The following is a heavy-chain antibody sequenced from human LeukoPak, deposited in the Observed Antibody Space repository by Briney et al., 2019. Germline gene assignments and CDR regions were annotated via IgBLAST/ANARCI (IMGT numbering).Heavy chain of an antibody. J-gene: IGHJ3*02. D-gene: IGHD2-2*01. Sequence: PGGSLRLSCAASGFTFVDHAMHWVRHAPGKGLEWVSGITWSGGTIVYADSVKGRFTISRDNTKNSLFLQMNSLRAEDTALYYCAKDILSHCGTNCYVAFDIWGQGTMVTVS. CDR2: ITWSGGTI. CDR3: AKDILSHCGTNCYVAFDI. CDR1: GFTFVDHA. V-gene: IGHV3-9*01.